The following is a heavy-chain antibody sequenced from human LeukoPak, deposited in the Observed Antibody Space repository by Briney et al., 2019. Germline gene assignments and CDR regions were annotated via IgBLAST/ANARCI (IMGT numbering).Heavy chain of an antibody. V-gene: IGHV3-7*03. D-gene: IGHD3-9*01. CDR1: GFTFSSYW. Sequence: GGSLRLSCAASGFTFSSYWMSWVRQAPGKGLEWVANIKQDGSEKYYVDSVKGRFTISRDNAKNSLYLQMNSLRAEDTAVYYCARDYYGIFGWFDPWGQGTLVTVSS. J-gene: IGHJ5*02. CDR2: IKQDGSEK. CDR3: ARDYYGIFGWFDP.